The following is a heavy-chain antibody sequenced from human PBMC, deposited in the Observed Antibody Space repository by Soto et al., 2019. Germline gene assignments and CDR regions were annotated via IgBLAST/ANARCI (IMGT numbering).Heavy chain of an antibody. V-gene: IGHV4-30-4*01. CDR2: IYYSGST. CDR3: ARAGESSSWFARGNWFDP. J-gene: IGHJ5*02. D-gene: IGHD6-13*01. Sequence: QVQLQESGPGLVKPSQTLSLTCTVSGGSISSGDYYWSWIRQPPGKGLEWIGYIYYSGSTYYNPSLKSRVTISVDTSKNQFSLKRSSVTAADTAVYYCARAGESSSWFARGNWFDPWGQGTLVTVSS. CDR1: GGSISSGDYY.